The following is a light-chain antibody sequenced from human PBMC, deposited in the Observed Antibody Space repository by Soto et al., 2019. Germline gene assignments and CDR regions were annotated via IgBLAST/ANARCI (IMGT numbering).Light chain of an antibody. CDR2: EVS. CDR3: SSYAGSNNLGV. V-gene: IGLV2-8*01. CDR1: SSDVGGYNY. Sequence: QSALTQPPSASGSPGQSVTISCTGTSSDVGGYNYVSWYQQHPGKAPKLMIYEVSKRPSGVPDRFSGSKSGNTASLTVSGLQAEYEADYYCSSYAGSNNLGVFGGGTQLTVL. J-gene: IGLJ2*01.